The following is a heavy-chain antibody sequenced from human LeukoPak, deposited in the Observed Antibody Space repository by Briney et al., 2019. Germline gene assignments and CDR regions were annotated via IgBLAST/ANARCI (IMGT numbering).Heavy chain of an antibody. J-gene: IGHJ4*02. Sequence: ASVKVSCKASGFFFTSYYMHWVRQAPGQGPEWVGIINPSDGSTSYAQEFQGRVTMTRDTSTSTVYMELSSLRSEDTAVYYCARVGDRDGYRPNYFDYWGQGTLVTVSS. CDR1: GFFFTSYY. D-gene: IGHD5-24*01. CDR3: ARVGDRDGYRPNYFDY. CDR2: INPSDGST. V-gene: IGHV1-46*03.